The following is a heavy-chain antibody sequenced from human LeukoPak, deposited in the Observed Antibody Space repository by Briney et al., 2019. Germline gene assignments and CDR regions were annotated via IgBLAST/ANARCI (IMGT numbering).Heavy chain of an antibody. CDR2: ISSSGSTI. D-gene: IGHD5-18*01. CDR1: GFTFSSYE. Sequence: GGSLRLSCAASGFTFSSYEMNWVRQAPGKGLEWVSYISSSGSTIYYADSVKGRFTISRDNAKNSLYLQMNSLRAEDTAVYYCARARRDTAMAYDYWGQGTLVTVSS. J-gene: IGHJ4*02. V-gene: IGHV3-48*03. CDR3: ARARRDTAMAYDY.